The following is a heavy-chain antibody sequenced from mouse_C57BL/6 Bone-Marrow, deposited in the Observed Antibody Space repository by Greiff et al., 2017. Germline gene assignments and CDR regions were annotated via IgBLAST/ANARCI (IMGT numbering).Heavy chain of an antibody. Sequence: EVQLQQSGPELLKPGASVKISCKASGYSFTDYNMNWVKQSNGKSLEWIGVINPNYGTTSYNQKFKGKATLTVDQSSSTAYMQLNSLTSEDSAVYYCARSGVVATDWYFDVWGTGTTVTVSS. CDR1: GYSFTDYN. J-gene: IGHJ1*03. D-gene: IGHD1-1*01. V-gene: IGHV1-39*01. CDR3: ARSGVVATDWYFDV. CDR2: INPNYGTT.